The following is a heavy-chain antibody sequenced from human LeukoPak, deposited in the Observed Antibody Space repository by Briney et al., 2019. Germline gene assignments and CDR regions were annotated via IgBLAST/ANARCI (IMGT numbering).Heavy chain of an antibody. CDR1: GFTFSSYE. Sequence: QPGGSLRLSCAASGFTFSSYEVNWVRQAPGKGLEWVANINQDGSDKYYVDSVKGRFTISRDNAKNSLYLQMNSLRAEDTAVYYCARLDRYCSSTSCRYYSYYYYMDVWGKGTTVTVSS. D-gene: IGHD2-2*01. CDR3: ARLDRYCSSTSCRYYSYYYYMDV. V-gene: IGHV3-7*01. CDR2: INQDGSDK. J-gene: IGHJ6*03.